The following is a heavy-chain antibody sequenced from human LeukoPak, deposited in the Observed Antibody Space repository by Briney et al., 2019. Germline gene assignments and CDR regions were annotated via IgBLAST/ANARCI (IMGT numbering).Heavy chain of an antibody. D-gene: IGHD3-10*01. CDR3: VRDSYSSGIDF. CDR1: GFTFSSYS. J-gene: IGHJ4*02. Sequence: GGSLRLSCAASGFTFSSYSMTWVRQAPGNGLEWVAHINEDGDEKFYVDSVKGRFTISRDNTRNSLFLQMNSLRADDTAVYYCVRDSYSSGIDFWGQGTLVTVSS. CDR2: INEDGDEK. V-gene: IGHV3-7*04.